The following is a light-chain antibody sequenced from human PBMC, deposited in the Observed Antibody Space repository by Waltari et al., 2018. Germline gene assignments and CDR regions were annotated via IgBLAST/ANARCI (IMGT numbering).Light chain of an antibody. Sequence: QSVLTQPPSASGTPGQRVTISCSGTRSNTGSNTVHWYKQLPGTAPKLLLYSNKKRPSGVPDRFSGSKSGTSASLAISGLQSEDEADYYCVAWDDSLNGPVFGGGTKLTVL. V-gene: IGLV1-44*01. J-gene: IGLJ2*01. CDR3: VAWDDSLNGPV. CDR2: SNK. CDR1: RSNTGSNT.